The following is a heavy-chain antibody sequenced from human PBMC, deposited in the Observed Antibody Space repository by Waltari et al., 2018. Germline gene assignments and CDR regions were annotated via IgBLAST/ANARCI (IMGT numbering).Heavy chain of an antibody. CDR2: ISSSSSTI. Sequence: EVQLVESGGGLVQPGGSLRLSCAASGFTFSSYSMNWVRQAPGKGLEWVSYISSSSSTIYYGESVKGRFTISRDNAKNSLYLQMNSLRAEDTAVYYCAREVDCGGDCYFGVYYYMDVWGKGTTVTVSS. CDR1: GFTFSSYS. J-gene: IGHJ6*03. V-gene: IGHV3-48*04. D-gene: IGHD2-21*01. CDR3: AREVDCGGDCYFGVYYYMDV.